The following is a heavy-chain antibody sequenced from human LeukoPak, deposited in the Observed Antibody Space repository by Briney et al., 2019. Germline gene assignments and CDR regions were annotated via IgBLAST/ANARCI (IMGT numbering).Heavy chain of an antibody. D-gene: IGHD1-1*01. J-gene: IGHJ4*02. Sequence: GGSLRLSCAASGFNFNIYAMSWVRQAPGKGLEWVSDISHSGDNTYYADSVKGRFTISRDNSKNTVYLQMDSLRTEDTAVYYCANNWNLDYWGQGTLVTVSS. CDR3: ANNWNLDY. CDR2: ISHSGDNT. V-gene: IGHV3-23*01. CDR1: GFNFNIYA.